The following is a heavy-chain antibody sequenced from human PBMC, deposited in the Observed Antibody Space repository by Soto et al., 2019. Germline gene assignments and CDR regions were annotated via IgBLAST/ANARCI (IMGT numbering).Heavy chain of an antibody. J-gene: IGHJ4*02. CDR2: INHSGST. D-gene: IGHD2-15*01. CDR3: ARVGYCSGGSCDY. V-gene: IGHV4-34*01. Sequence: QVQLQQWGAGLLKPSETLSLTCAVYGGSFSGYYWSWIRQPPGKGLEWIGEINHSGSTNYNPSLKGRVTISVDTYKNQFSLKLSSVTAADTAVYYCARVGYCSGGSCDYWGQGTLVTVSS. CDR1: GGSFSGYY.